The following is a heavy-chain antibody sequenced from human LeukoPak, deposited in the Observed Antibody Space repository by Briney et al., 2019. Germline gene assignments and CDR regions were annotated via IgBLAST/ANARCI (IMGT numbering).Heavy chain of an antibody. V-gene: IGHV4-61*01. CDR2: IYYSGST. CDR1: GGSVSSGIYY. CDR3: ARGQRRLQDY. J-gene: IGHJ4*02. Sequence: SETLSLTCTVSGGSVSSGIYYWTWIRQPPGKGLEWIGYIYYSGSTNYNPTLKSRVIISLDTSKNQISLRLSPVTAADTAVYYCARGQRRLQDYWGQGTLVTVSS.